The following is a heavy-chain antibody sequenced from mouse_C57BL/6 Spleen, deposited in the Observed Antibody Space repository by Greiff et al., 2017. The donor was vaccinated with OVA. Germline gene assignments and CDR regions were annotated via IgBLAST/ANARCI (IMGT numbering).Heavy chain of an antibody. J-gene: IGHJ3*01. Sequence: EVQLVESGGGLVKPGGSLKLSCAASGFTFSDYGMHWVRQAPEKGLEWVAYISSGSSTIYYADTVKGRFTISRDNAKNTLFLQMTSLRSEDTAMYCCASTNYYGSSLEAWFAYWGQGTLVTVSA. CDR2: ISSGSSTI. D-gene: IGHD1-1*01. CDR3: ASTNYYGSSLEAWFAY. CDR1: GFTFSDYG. V-gene: IGHV5-17*01.